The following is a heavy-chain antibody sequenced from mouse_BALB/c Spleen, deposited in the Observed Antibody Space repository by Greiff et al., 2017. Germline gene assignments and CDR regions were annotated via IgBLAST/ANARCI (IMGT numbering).Heavy chain of an antibody. CDR3: TTDYSGSSYGDAMDY. V-gene: IGHV5-6-5*01. CDR2: ISSGGST. D-gene: IGHD1-1*01. CDR1: GFTFSSYA. Sequence: EVKLMESGGGLVKPGGSLKLSCAASGFTFSSYAMSWVRQTPEKRLEWVASISSGGSTCYPDRVKGRITISRENARNSLYLQMSSLRSEDTPMYCCTTDYSGSSYGDAMDYWGQGTSVTVSS. J-gene: IGHJ4*01.